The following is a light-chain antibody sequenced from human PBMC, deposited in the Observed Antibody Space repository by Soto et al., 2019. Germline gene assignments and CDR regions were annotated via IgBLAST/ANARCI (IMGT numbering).Light chain of an antibody. CDR2: RAS. V-gene: IGKV3-20*01. CDR1: ETVSSNY. CDR3: QQYGTSPQT. Sequence: EIVLTQSPATLSVSPGERATLSCRATETVSSNYLAWYQQKPGQAPRLLIHRASSRATAIPDRFSGSGSGTDFTLTISRLEPEDFAMYYCQQYGTSPQTFGQGTKVDI. J-gene: IGKJ2*01.